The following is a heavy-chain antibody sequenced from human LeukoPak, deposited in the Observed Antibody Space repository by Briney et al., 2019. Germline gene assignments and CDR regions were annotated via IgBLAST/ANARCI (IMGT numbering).Heavy chain of an antibody. D-gene: IGHD3-3*01. V-gene: IGHV1-18*01. CDR2: ISAHNGNT. CDR1: GYTFTSYG. Sequence: GASVKVSCKASGYTFTSYGISWVRQAPGQGLEWMGWISAHNGNTNYAQKLQGRVTMTTDTSTSTAYMELRSLRSDDTAVYYCARDRTSGYYPYFDYWGQGTLVTVSS. J-gene: IGHJ4*02. CDR3: ARDRTSGYYPYFDY.